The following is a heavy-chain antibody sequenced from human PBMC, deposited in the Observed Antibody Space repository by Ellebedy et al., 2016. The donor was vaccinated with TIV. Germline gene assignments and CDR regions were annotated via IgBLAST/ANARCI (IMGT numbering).Heavy chain of an antibody. CDR1: GYTFTDYY. CDR3: ACMAAVFDH. Sequence: AASVKVSCKASGYTFTDYYVHWVRRAPGHGLEWMGTINPSGGKTSYSQKFQGRITMTRDTSTSTVYMELSRLTSDDTAVYYCACMAAVFDHWGQGTLVTVFS. D-gene: IGHD2-8*01. J-gene: IGHJ4*02. CDR2: INPSGGKT. V-gene: IGHV1-46*01.